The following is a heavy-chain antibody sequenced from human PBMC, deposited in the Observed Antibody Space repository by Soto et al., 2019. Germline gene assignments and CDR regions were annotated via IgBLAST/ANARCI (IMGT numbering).Heavy chain of an antibody. D-gene: IGHD5-12*01. J-gene: IGHJ3*02. CDR2: IYYSGST. CDR1: GGSISSGDYY. CDR3: AREVPWLRPTDAFDI. Sequence: QVQLQESGPGLVKPSQTLSLTCTVSGGSISSGDYYWSWIRQPPGKGLEWIGYIYYSGSTYYNPSLKSRVTMSVDTSKNQFSRKLSSVTAADTAVYYCAREVPWLRPTDAFDIWGQGTMVTVSS. V-gene: IGHV4-30-4*01.